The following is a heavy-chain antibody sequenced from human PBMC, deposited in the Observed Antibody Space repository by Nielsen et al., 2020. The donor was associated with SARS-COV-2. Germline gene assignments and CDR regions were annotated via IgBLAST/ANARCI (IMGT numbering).Heavy chain of an antibody. CDR1: CGSINSYY. D-gene: IGHD3-10*01. CDR2: INHSGST. J-gene: IGHJ4*02. Sequence: SDTLSLTFTVSCGSINSYYWSWIRQPPGKGLEWIGEINHSGSTNYNPSLKSRLTISVDTSKNQFSLHLNSVTPEDTAVYYCAREDPTGFADYWGQGTLVTVSS. CDR3: AREDPTGFADY. V-gene: IGHV4-34*01.